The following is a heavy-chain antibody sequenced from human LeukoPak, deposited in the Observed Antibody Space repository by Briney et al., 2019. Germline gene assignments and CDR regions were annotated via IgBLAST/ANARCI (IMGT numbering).Heavy chain of an antibody. D-gene: IGHD1-26*01. CDR1: GFTFSDYY. CDR2: ISSSGSTI. V-gene: IGHV3-11*01. CDR3: ARGATTGAEYFQH. Sequence: PGGSLRLSCAASGFTFSDYYMSWIRQAPGKGLEWVSYISSSGSTIYYADSVKGRSTISRDNAKNSLYLQMNSLRAEDTAVYYCARGATTGAEYFQHWGQGTLVTVSS. J-gene: IGHJ1*01.